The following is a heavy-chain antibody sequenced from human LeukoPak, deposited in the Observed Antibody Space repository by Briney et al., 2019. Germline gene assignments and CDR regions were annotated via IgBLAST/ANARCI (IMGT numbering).Heavy chain of an antibody. CDR1: GYSFTSYW. D-gene: IGHD3-10*01. V-gene: IGHV5-51*01. CDR3: ARSSTMVRGVISDAFDI. J-gene: IGHJ3*02. Sequence: GESLKISCKGSGYSFTSYWIGWVRQMPGKGLEWMGIIYPGDSDTRYSPSFQGQVTISADKSISTAYLQWSSLKASDTAMYYCARSSTMVRGVISDAFDIWGQGTMVTVSS. CDR2: IYPGDSDT.